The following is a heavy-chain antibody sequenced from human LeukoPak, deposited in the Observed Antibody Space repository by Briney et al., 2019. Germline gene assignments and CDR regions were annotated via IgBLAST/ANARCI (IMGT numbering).Heavy chain of an antibody. CDR3: ARERWHCRVNCYSVYYYALDV. V-gene: IGHV1-3*01. D-gene: IGHD2-15*01. CDR2: INPGKGDT. Sequence: ASVKVSCKGSGYTFTNYAVHWVRQAPGQRLEWLGWINPGKGDTKYSQNFQGRVTVTSDRSAATAYVELNSLTSEDTAVYYCARERWHCRVNCYSVYYYALDVWGQGTTVTVSS. CDR1: GYTFTNYA. J-gene: IGHJ6*02.